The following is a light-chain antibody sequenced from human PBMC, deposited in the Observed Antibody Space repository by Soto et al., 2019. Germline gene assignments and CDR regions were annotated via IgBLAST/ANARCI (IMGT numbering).Light chain of an antibody. Sequence: EIVLTQSPGILSLSPGERATLSCRASQSVSSSYLAWYQQKPGQAPRLLIYDTSSRATGIPDRFSGSGSGADFTLTISRLEPEDFAVYYCQQYGSSAWTFGRGTKVEIK. J-gene: IGKJ1*01. CDR1: QSVSSSY. CDR2: DTS. V-gene: IGKV3-20*01. CDR3: QQYGSSAWT.